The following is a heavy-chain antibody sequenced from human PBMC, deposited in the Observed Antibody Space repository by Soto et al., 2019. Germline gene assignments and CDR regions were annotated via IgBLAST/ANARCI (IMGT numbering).Heavy chain of an antibody. CDR1: GYTFTAYS. V-gene: IGHV1-2*02. D-gene: IGHD6-19*01. Sequence: ASVKVSCKASGYTFTAYSMHWVRQAPGQGLEWVGWFNPNSGDTIYAQKFQGRDTLTRDTSIGTAYMELYSLTSDDTAVYYCAREASAVISLDYWGQGTLVTVS. CDR3: AREASAVISLDY. J-gene: IGHJ4*02. CDR2: FNPNSGDT.